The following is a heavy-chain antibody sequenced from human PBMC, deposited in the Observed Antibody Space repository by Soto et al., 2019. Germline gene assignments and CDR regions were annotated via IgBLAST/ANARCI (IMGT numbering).Heavy chain of an antibody. D-gene: IGHD2-15*01. CDR3: ARDLLVDDYAFDM. V-gene: IGHV1-18*01. CDR2: IRPYNGNT. Sequence: QVHLVQSGAEVKKPGASMKVSCKASGNTFTSYGITWVRQAPGQGLEWMGRIRPYNGNTKYAQKFQGRVTMTADTSTSTAYMELRSLRSDDTAVYYCARDLLVDDYAFDMWGQGTMVTVSS. J-gene: IGHJ3*02. CDR1: GNTFTSYG.